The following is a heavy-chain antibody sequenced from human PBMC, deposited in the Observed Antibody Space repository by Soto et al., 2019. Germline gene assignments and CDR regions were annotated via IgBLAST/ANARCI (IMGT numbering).Heavy chain of an antibody. D-gene: IGHD3-10*01. Sequence: GEALKISWKASGYSFTSDLLSWVRQMPGKGLEWMGSIDPSDSYTNYSPSFQGHVTISADTSISTAYLQCSSLQASDTAMYYWSSSYYNLYAFDIWGQGTMVTVSS. J-gene: IGHJ3*02. CDR1: GYSFTSDL. V-gene: IGHV5-10-1*01. CDR3: SSSYYNLYAFDI. CDR2: IDPSDSYT.